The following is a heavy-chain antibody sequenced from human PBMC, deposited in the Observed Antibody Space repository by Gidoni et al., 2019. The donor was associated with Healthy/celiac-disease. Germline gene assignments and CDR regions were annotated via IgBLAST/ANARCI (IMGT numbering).Heavy chain of an antibody. CDR2: INSDGSST. CDR3: ARDHRGDGDYPGSYYFDY. J-gene: IGHJ4*02. Sequence: EVQLVESGGGLVQPGGSLRLSCAASGFPFSRYWMHWVRQAPGKGLVWVSRINSDGSSTSYADSVKGRFTISRDNAKNTLYLQMNSLRAEDTAVYYCARDHRGDGDYPGSYYFDYWGQGTLVTVSS. V-gene: IGHV3-74*01. D-gene: IGHD4-17*01. CDR1: GFPFSRYW.